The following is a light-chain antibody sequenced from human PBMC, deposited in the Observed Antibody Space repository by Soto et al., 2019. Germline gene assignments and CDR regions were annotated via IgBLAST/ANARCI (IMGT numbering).Light chain of an antibody. CDR3: AAWDDSLNGVV. CDR2: YDD. CDR1: RSNIGDNP. J-gene: IGLJ2*01. Sequence: QSVLTQPPSVSETPGQRVTISCSGSRSNIGDNPVNWYQHLPGKAPKLLIYYDDLMPSGVSARFSGSKSGTSASLAISGLLSEDEADYYCAAWDDSLNGVVFGGGTKLTVL. V-gene: IGLV1-36*01.